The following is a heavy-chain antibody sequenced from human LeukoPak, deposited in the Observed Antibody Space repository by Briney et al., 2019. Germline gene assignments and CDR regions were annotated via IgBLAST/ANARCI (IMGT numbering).Heavy chain of an antibody. V-gene: IGHV3-30-3*01. Sequence: GRSLRLSCAASGFTFSSYAMHWVRQAPGKGLEWVAVISYDGSNKYYADSVKGRFTISRDNSKNTLYQQMNSLRAEDTAVYYCARRRSSFDYWGQGTLVTVSS. CDR1: GFTFSSYA. CDR2: ISYDGSNK. D-gene: IGHD6-6*01. J-gene: IGHJ4*02. CDR3: ARRRSSFDY.